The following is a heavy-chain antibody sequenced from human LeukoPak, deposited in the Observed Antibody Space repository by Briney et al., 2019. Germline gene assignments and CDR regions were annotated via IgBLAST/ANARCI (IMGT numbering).Heavy chain of an antibody. J-gene: IGHJ4*02. Sequence: GRSLRLSCAASGFTFSSYGMHWVRQAPGKGLEWVAVISYDGSNKYYADSVKGRFTISRDNSKNTLYLQMNSLRAEDTAVYYCAKGNYGDYPLYSDYWGQGTLVTVSS. D-gene: IGHD4-17*01. V-gene: IGHV3-30*18. CDR3: AKGNYGDYPLYSDY. CDR2: ISYDGSNK. CDR1: GFTFSSYG.